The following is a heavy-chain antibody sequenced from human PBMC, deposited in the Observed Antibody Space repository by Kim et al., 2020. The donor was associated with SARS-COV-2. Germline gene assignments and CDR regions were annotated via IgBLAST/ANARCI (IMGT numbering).Heavy chain of an antibody. V-gene: IGHV1-18*01. D-gene: IGHD3-3*01. J-gene: IGHJ2*01. Sequence: GNTNYAQMLQGRVTMTTDTSTSTAYMELRSLRSDDTAVYYCARDQECFDLWGRGTLVTVSS. CDR3: ARDQECFDL. CDR2: GNT.